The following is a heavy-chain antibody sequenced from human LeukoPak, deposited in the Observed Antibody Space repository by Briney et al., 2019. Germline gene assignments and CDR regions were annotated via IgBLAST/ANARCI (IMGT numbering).Heavy chain of an antibody. J-gene: IGHJ6*02. CDR2: FDPEDGET. CDR3: ATAPGGSLLSTGMDV. D-gene: IGHD1-26*01. CDR1: GYTLTELS. V-gene: IGHV1-24*01. Sequence: ASVKVSCKVSGYTLTELSMHWMRQAPGKGLEWMGGFDPEDGETIYAQKFQGRVTMTEDTSTDTAYMELSSLRSEDTAVYYCATAPGGSLLSTGMDVWGRGTTVTVSS.